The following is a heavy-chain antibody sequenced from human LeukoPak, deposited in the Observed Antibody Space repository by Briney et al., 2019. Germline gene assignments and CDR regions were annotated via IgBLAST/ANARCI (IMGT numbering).Heavy chain of an antibody. D-gene: IGHD5-18*01. CDR3: ARPRGRGYSYGSLSAFDI. CDR2: INPNSGGT. J-gene: IGHJ3*02. Sequence: ASVKVSCKASGYTFTGYYMHWVRQAPGQGLEWMGWINPNSGGTNYAQKFQGRVTMTRDTSISTVYMELSSLRSEDTAVYYCARPRGRGYSYGSLSAFDIWGQGTMVTVSS. V-gene: IGHV1-2*02. CDR1: GYTFTGYY.